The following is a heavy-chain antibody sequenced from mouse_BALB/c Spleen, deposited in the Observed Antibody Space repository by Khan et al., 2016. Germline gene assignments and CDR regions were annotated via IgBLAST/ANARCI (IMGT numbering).Heavy chain of an antibody. CDR3: GGGMITTFDY. CDR1: GYSITSDYA. J-gene: IGHJ2*01. V-gene: IGHV3-2*02. D-gene: IGHD2-4*01. CDR2: ISYSDST. Sequence: EVQLQESGPGLVKPSQSLSLTCTVSGYSITSDYAWNWIRQFPGNKLEWMGYISYSDSTNYNPSVKSRISFTRDTSKNQFFLQLSSVTTEDTARYYCGGGMITTFDYWGQHTTLAVAS.